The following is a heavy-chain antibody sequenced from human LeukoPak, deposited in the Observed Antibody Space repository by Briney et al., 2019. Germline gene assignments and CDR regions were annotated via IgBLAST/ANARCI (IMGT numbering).Heavy chain of an antibody. V-gene: IGHV3-74*01. CDR1: GFTFSNHW. Sequence: QPGGSLRLSCAASGFTFSNHWMHWVRQAPGKGLVWVSHIVSDGSRTNYADSVKGRFTISRDNAKNTLYLQMNSLRAEDTAVYYCARDSGYSYADDYWGQGTLVTVSS. CDR3: ARDSGYSYADDY. J-gene: IGHJ4*02. D-gene: IGHD5-18*01. CDR2: IVSDGSRT.